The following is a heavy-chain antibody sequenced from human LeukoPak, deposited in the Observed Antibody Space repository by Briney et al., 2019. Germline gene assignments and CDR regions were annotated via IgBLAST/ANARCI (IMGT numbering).Heavy chain of an antibody. Sequence: ASVKVSCKVSGYTFTSYAMHWVRQAPGQRLEWMGWINAGNGNTKYSQKFQGRVTITRDTSASTAYMELSSLRSEDTAVYYCARRLAAAGYLPDYWGQGTQVTVSS. V-gene: IGHV1-3*01. CDR1: GYTFTSYA. CDR3: ARRLAAAGYLPDY. CDR2: INAGNGNT. J-gene: IGHJ4*02. D-gene: IGHD6-13*01.